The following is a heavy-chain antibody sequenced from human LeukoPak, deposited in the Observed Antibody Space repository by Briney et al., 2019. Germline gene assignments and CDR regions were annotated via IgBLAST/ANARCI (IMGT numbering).Heavy chain of an antibody. J-gene: IGHJ4*02. Sequence: GGSLRLSCAASGFTFSSYDMHWVCQATGKGLEWVSAIGTAGDTYYPGSVKGRFTISRENAKNSLYLQMNSLRAEDTAVYYCARGENNYFFDYWGQGTLVTVSS. CDR2: IGTAGDT. CDR1: GFTFSSYD. V-gene: IGHV3-13*01. CDR3: ARGENNYFFDY. D-gene: IGHD5-24*01.